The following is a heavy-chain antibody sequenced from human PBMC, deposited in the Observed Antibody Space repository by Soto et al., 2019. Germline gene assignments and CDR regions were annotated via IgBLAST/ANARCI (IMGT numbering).Heavy chain of an antibody. CDR2: ISGSGGST. CDR3: AKDLDTAMVTSFDY. Sequence: GGSVRLSCAAYGLTSSSYAMSWVGKAPGKGLEWVSAISGSGGSTYYADSVKGRFTISRDNSKNTLYLQMNSLRAEDTAVYYCAKDLDTAMVTSFDYWGQGTLVTVSS. V-gene: IGHV3-23*01. CDR1: GLTSSSYA. J-gene: IGHJ4*02. D-gene: IGHD5-18*01.